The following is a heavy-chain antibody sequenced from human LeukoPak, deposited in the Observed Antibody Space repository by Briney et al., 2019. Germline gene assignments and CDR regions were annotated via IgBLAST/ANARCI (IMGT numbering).Heavy chain of an antibody. Sequence: ASVKVSCKASGYTFTSYGISWVRQAPGQGLEWMGWISAYNGNTNYAQKLQGRVTITRNTSISTAYMELSSLRSEDTAVYYCARVVRGVIYYWGQGTLVTVSS. CDR1: GYTFTSYG. D-gene: IGHD3-10*01. CDR3: ARVVRGVIYY. CDR2: ISAYNGNT. J-gene: IGHJ4*02. V-gene: IGHV1-18*01.